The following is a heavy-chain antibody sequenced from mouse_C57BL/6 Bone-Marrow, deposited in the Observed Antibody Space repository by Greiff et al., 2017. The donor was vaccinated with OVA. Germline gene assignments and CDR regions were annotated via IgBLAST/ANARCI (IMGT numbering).Heavy chain of an antibody. V-gene: IGHV3-6*01. CDR1: GYSITSGYY. D-gene: IGHD2-4*01. Sequence: VQLQQSGPGLVKPSQSLSLTCSVTGYSITSGYYWNWIRQFPGNKLEWMGYISYDGSNNYNPSLKNRISITRDTSKNQFFLKLNSVTTEDTATDYCARGGLPGDYAMDYWGQGTSVTVSS. CDR3: ARGGLPGDYAMDY. J-gene: IGHJ4*01. CDR2: ISYDGSN.